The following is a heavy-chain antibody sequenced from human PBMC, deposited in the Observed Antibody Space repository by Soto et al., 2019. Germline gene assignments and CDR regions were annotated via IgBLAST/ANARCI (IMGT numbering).Heavy chain of an antibody. V-gene: IGHV3-73*01. CDR3: TRPSDCSGGSCYSGWYYYYGMDV. J-gene: IGHJ6*02. CDR1: GFTFSGSA. Sequence: PGGFLRLSCAASGFTFSGSAMHWVRQASGKGLEWVGRIGSKANNYATAYAASVKGRFTISRDDSKNTAYLQMNSLKTEDTAIYYCTRPSDCSGGSCYSGWYYYYGMDVWGQGTTVTVSS. D-gene: IGHD2-15*01. CDR2: IGSKANNYAT.